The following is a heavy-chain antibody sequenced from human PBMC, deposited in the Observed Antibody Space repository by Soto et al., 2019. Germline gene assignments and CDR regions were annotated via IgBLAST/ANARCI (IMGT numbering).Heavy chain of an antibody. V-gene: IGHV3-23*01. CDR3: ATGYFADFLWS. CDR2: ISVGGDET. CDR1: GFNFNRYA. Sequence: EVQLLESGGGLVQPGGSLRLSCAASGFNFNRYAMSWVRQAPGKGLEWVSAISVGGDETFYGDSATGRFTISRDNSKNTLSLQMNSLRVEDTAIYFCATGYFADFLWSGGQGTLVTVSS. D-gene: IGHD3-3*01. J-gene: IGHJ4*02.